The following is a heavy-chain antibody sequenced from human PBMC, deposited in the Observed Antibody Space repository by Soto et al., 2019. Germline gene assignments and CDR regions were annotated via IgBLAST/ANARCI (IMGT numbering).Heavy chain of an antibody. V-gene: IGHV3-30*18. D-gene: IGHD6-13*01. CDR1: GFTFSSYG. CDR3: AKDRKESSSWPYYYYGMDV. Sequence: GGSLRLSCAASGFTFSSYGMHWVRQAPGKGLEWVAVISYDGSNKYYADSVKGRFTISRDNSKNTLYLQMNSLRAEDTAVYYCAKDRKESSSWPYYYYGMDVWGQGTTVTVSS. CDR2: ISYDGSNK. J-gene: IGHJ6*02.